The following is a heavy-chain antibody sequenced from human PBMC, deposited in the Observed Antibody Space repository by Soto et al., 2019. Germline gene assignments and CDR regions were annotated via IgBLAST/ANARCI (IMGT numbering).Heavy chain of an antibody. V-gene: IGHV3-48*02. Sequence: EVQLVESGGGLVQPGGSLRLTCAASGFPFSIYSMNWVRQAPGKGLEWSSYITSDTNTIKYADSVKGRFTISRDNAKNLVYLQMNSLSDDATAVYFCARSVEGHFDYWGQGTVVTVSS. J-gene: IGHJ4*02. CDR3: ARSVEGHFDY. CDR1: GFPFSIYS. D-gene: IGHD6-19*01. CDR2: ITSDTNTI.